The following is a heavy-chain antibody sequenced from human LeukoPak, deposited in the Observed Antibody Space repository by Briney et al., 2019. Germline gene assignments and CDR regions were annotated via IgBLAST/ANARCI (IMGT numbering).Heavy chain of an antibody. Sequence: KPGGSLRLSCAASGFTFSSHNMNWVRQAPGKGLGWVSSISGSSSYMYYADSLKGRFTISRDNAKNSLYLQMNSLRAEDTAVYYCARGYCSGVSCSGFDYWGQGTLVTVSS. D-gene: IGHD2-15*01. CDR3: ARGYCSGVSCSGFDY. V-gene: IGHV3-21*01. CDR2: ISGSSSYM. J-gene: IGHJ4*02. CDR1: GFTFSSHN.